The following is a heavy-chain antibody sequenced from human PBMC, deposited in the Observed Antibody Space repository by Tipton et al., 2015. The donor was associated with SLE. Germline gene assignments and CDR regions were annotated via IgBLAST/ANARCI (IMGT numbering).Heavy chain of an antibody. CDR2: VNHRGGT. Sequence: TLSLTCAVYGGSVSGYYWTWIRQAPGKGLEWIGEVNHRGGTNYNPSLKSRITMSVDTSKNQFSLKLSSVTAADTAVFYCARDGRPYDAFDIWGQGTMVTVSS. J-gene: IGHJ3*02. CDR3: ARDGRPYDAFDI. D-gene: IGHD1-26*01. V-gene: IGHV4-34*10. CDR1: GGSVSGYY.